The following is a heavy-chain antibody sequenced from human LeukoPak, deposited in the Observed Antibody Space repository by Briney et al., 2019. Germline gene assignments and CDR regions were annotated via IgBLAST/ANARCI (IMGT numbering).Heavy chain of an antibody. CDR3: AKGGASSPYTYIDV. D-gene: IGHD6-6*01. V-gene: IGHV3-23*01. CDR2: IGDSGGSA. Sequence: GGSLRLSCAASGFTFSNAWMSWVRQAPGKGLEWVSVIGDSGGSAYYADSVKGRFTISRDNSKNTLYLQMNSLRADDTAVYHCAKGGASSPYTYIDVWGKGTTVIVS. CDR1: GFTFSNAW. J-gene: IGHJ6*03.